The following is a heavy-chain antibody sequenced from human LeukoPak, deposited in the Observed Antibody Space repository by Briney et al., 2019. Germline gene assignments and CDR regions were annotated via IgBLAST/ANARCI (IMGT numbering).Heavy chain of an antibody. CDR1: GFTFSGYW. J-gene: IGHJ4*02. CDR3: ATSDDSSGSD. CDR2: INLDGSVR. V-gene: IGHV3-7*01. D-gene: IGHD3-22*01. Sequence: GGSLRLSCAASGFTFSGYWMSWVRRAPGKGLEWVANINLDGSVRHYVDSARGRFTISRDNAKNSLYLQMNSPRAEDTALYYCATSDDSSGSDWGQGTLVTVSS.